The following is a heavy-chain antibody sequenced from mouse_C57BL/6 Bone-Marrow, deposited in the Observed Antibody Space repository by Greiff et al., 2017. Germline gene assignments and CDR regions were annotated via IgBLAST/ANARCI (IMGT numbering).Heavy chain of an antibody. J-gene: IGHJ2*01. Sequence: VQRVESGAELARPGASVKLSCKASGYTFTSYGISWVKQRTGQGLEWIGEIYPRSGNTYYNEKFKGKATLTADKSSSTAYMELRSLTSEDSAVYFCARSGGWLLRDFDYWGQGTTLTVSS. CDR3: ARSGGWLLRDFDY. CDR1: GYTFTSYG. V-gene: IGHV1-81*01. D-gene: IGHD2-3*01. CDR2: IYPRSGNT.